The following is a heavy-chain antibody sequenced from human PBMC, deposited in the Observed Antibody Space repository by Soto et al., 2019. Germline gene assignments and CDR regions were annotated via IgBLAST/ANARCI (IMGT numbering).Heavy chain of an antibody. CDR1: GGRISSNNAA. CDR3: TRAQWHNWFDP. D-gene: IGHD6-19*01. V-gene: IGHV6-1*01. CDR2: TYYRSRWFN. J-gene: IGHJ5*02. Sequence: PSQTLSITGAICGGRISSNNAAWNWIRQSPSRGLEWLGRTYYRSRWFNDFAVSVRGRITINPDTFKNQFSLHLSSVTPEDTAVYFCTRAQWHNWFDPWGQGTLVTVPS.